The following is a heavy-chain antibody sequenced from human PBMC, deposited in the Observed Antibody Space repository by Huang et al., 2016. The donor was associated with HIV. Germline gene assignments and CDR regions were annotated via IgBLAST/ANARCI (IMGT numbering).Heavy chain of an antibody. Sequence: QVQLQESGPGLVKPSETLSLTCTVSGGSISSHYWSWIRQPPGKGLECIGSIYYSGSTNYNPSLKSRVTISVDTSKNQFSLKLSSVTAADTSVYYCARDTMVRGFDYWGQGTLVTVSS. J-gene: IGHJ4*02. CDR3: ARDTMVRGFDY. D-gene: IGHD3-10*01. V-gene: IGHV4-59*11. CDR2: IYYSGST. CDR1: GGSISSHY.